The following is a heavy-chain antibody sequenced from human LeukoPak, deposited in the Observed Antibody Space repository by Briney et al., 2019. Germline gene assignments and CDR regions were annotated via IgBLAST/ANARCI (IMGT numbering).Heavy chain of an antibody. V-gene: IGHV4-39*01. CDR2: IYYSGSI. CDR1: GGSTISSSYY. Sequence: SETLSLTCTVSGGSTISSSYYWGWIRQPPGKGLEWIGSIYYSGSISYNPSLESRVTISVDTSKNQFSLTLSSVTAADTAIYYCARHVQFNSGWTFFDYWGQGTLVTVSS. J-gene: IGHJ4*02. D-gene: IGHD6-19*01. CDR3: ARHVQFNSGWTFFDY.